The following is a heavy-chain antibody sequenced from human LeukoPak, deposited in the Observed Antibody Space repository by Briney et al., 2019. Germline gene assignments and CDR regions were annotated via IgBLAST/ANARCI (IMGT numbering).Heavy chain of an antibody. CDR3: ARGAGPPRDWFDP. Sequence: SQTLSLTCTVSGGSISSGSYYWSWIRQPAGKGLEWIGRIYTSGSTNYNPSLKSRVTISVDTSKNQFSLKLSSVTAADTAVYYCARGAGPPRDWFDPWGQGTLVTVSS. D-gene: IGHD6-19*01. J-gene: IGHJ5*02. CDR1: GGSISSGSYY. CDR2: IYTSGST. V-gene: IGHV4-61*02.